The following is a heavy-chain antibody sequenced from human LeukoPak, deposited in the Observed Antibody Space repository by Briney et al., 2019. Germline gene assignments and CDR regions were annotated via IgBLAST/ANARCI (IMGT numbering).Heavy chain of an antibody. CDR3: ARGGVVPAAILFY. Sequence: ASVKVSCKASGGTFSSYAISWVRQAPGQGLEWMGGIIPIFGTANYAQKFQGRVTITTDESTSTAYMELSNLRSEDTAVYYCARGGVVPAAILFYWGQGTLVTVSS. V-gene: IGHV1-69*05. D-gene: IGHD2-2*01. J-gene: IGHJ4*02. CDR2: IIPIFGTA. CDR1: GGTFSSYA.